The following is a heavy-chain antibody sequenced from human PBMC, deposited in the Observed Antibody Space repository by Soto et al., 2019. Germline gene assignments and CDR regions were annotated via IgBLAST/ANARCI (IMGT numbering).Heavy chain of an antibody. Sequence: QITLKESGPTLVTPTQTLTLTCTFSGFSLTTTGLGVAWIRQPPGKALEWLALIYWNDEKRYRPSLRSRLTTTNDTGTQQVVLTATDMDPVETATYYCAHEGFGSDNWFEAWGQGTLVIVSS. CDR3: AHEGFGSDNWFEA. CDR1: GFSLTTTGLG. D-gene: IGHD3-10*01. J-gene: IGHJ5*02. V-gene: IGHV2-5*01. CDR2: IYWNDEK.